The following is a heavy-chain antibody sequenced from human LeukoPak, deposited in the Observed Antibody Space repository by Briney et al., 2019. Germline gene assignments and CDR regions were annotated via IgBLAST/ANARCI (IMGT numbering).Heavy chain of an antibody. V-gene: IGHV1-69*06. CDR1: GGTFSSYA. J-gene: IGHJ4*02. D-gene: IGHD2-2*01. CDR3: ASLCSSTSCYVPDY. Sequence: SVKVSCKASGGTFSSYAISWVRQAPGQGLEWMGGIIPIFGTANYAQKFQGRVTITADKSTSTAYMELSSLRSEDTAVYYCASLCSSTSCYVPDYWGQGTLVTVSS. CDR2: IIPIFGTA.